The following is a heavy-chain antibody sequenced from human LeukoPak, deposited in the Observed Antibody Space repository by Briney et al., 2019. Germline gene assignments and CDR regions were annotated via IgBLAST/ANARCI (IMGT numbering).Heavy chain of an antibody. CDR2: IIPIFGTA. CDR3: ASGLNDFWSGYYQDYYYYYYMDV. J-gene: IGHJ6*03. V-gene: IGHV1-69*05. CDR1: GGTFSSYA. D-gene: IGHD3-3*01. Sequence: SVTVSCKASGGTFSSYAISWVRQAPGQGLEWMGGIIPIFGTANYAQKFQGRVTITTDESTSTAYMELSSLRSEDTAVYYCASGLNDFWSGYYQDYYYYYYMDVWGKGTTVTVSS.